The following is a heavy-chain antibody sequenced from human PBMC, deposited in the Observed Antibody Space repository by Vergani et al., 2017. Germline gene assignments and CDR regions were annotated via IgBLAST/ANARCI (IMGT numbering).Heavy chain of an antibody. CDR3: ARQRIRDGGAFDI. CDR1: GGSISSSSYY. CDR2: IYYSGSP. J-gene: IGHJ3*02. V-gene: IGHV4-39*01. Sequence: QLQLQESGPGLVKPSETLSLTCTVSGGSISSSSYYWGWIRQPPGKGLEWIGSIYYSGSPYYNPSLKSRVTISVDTSKNQFSLKLSSVTAADTAVYYCARQRIRDGGAFDIWGQGTMVTVSS. D-gene: IGHD5-24*01.